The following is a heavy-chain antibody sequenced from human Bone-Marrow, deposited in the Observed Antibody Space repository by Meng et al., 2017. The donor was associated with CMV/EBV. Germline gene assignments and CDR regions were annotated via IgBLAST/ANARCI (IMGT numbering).Heavy chain of an antibody. D-gene: IGHD6-13*01. CDR3: AREANRPTYSRSWPSDGMDV. V-gene: IGHV1-69*05. CDR1: GGTLSSDG. CDR2: IIPIFGTT. J-gene: IGHJ6*02. Sequence: SVKVSCKASGGTLSSDGISWVRQAPGQGLEWMGGIIPIFGTTSYQQKFLGRISISTDEPMTTAYMELSSLISEDTAVYYCAREANRPTYSRSWPSDGMDVWGQGTTVTVSS.